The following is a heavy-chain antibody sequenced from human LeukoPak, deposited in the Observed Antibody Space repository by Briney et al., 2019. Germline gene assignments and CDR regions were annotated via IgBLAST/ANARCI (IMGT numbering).Heavy chain of an antibody. V-gene: IGHV4-61*02. J-gene: IGHJ4*02. CDR3: ARQGVATAIDY. Sequence: SETLSLTCTVSGGSISSGGYYWSWIRQPAGKGLEWIGRISASGNTNYNPSLKSRVTMSVDTSMNLFALKLSSVTAADTAVYYCARQGVATAIDYWGQGTLVTVSS. D-gene: IGHD2-21*02. CDR1: GGSISSGGYY. CDR2: ISASGNT.